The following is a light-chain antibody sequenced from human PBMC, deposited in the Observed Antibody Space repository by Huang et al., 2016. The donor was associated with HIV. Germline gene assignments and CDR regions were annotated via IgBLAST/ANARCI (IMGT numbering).Light chain of an antibody. J-gene: IGKJ3*01. CDR1: QSVTTY. V-gene: IGKV3-11*01. CDR3: QHRGSGPSFT. Sequence: EIVLTQSPATLSLSPGERATLSCRASQSVTTYLAWYQQKPGQAPRLLIHNASNRATGIPGRFSGSGSGTDSTLTISSLEPEDFAVYYCQHRGSGPSFTFGPGTRVDIK. CDR2: NAS.